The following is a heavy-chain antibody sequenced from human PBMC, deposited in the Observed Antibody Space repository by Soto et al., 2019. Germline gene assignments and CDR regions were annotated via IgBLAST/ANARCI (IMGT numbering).Heavy chain of an antibody. Sequence: PSETLSLTCAVYGGSFSGYYWSWIRQPPGKGLEWIGEINHSGSTNHNPSLKSRVTISVDTSKNQFSLKLSSVTAADTAVYYCARASYIAARLFEYYYMDVWGKGTTVTVSS. V-gene: IGHV4-34*01. CDR3: ARASYIAARLFEYYYMDV. CDR1: GGSFSGYY. J-gene: IGHJ6*03. D-gene: IGHD6-6*01. CDR2: INHSGST.